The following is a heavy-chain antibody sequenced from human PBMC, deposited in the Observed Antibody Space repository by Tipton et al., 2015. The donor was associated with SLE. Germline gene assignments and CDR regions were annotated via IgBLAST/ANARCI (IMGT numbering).Heavy chain of an antibody. V-gene: IGHV4-59*01. CDR2: IYYSGST. J-gene: IGHJ6*03. CDR1: GGSISNYY. CDR3: ARDRVYSSSYYMDV. Sequence: TLSLTCTVSGGSISNYYWSWIRQPPGKGLEWIGYIYYSGSTNYNPSLKSRVTISVDTSKNQFSLKPSSVTAADTAVYYCARDRVYSSSYYMDVWGKGTTVTVSS. D-gene: IGHD6-13*01.